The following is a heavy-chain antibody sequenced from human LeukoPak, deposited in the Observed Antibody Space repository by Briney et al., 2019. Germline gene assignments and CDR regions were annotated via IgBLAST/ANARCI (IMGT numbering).Heavy chain of an antibody. J-gene: IGHJ4*02. CDR3: AKDRGGWYEGGDY. D-gene: IGHD6-19*01. CDR2: ISYDGSNK. CDR1: GFTFSSYG. V-gene: IGHV3-30*18. Sequence: GGSLRLSCAASGFTFSSYGMHWVRQAPGKGLEWVAVISYDGSNKYYADSVKGRFTISRDNSKNTLYLQMNSLRAEDTAVYYCAKDRGGWYEGGDYWGQGTLVTVSS.